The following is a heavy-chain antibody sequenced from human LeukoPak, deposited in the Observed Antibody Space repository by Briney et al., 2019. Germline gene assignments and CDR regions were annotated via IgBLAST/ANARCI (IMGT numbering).Heavy chain of an antibody. CDR3: ARVGYCSSTSCYNHYYYMDV. CDR2: IYYSGST. J-gene: IGHJ6*03. CDR1: GGSISSSSYY. Sequence: SETLSLTCTVSGGSISSSSYYWGWIRQPPGKGLEWIGTIYYSGSTYYNPSLKSRVTISVDTSKNQFSLKLSSVTAADTAVYYCARVGYCSSTSCYNHYYYMDVWGKGTTVTISS. V-gene: IGHV4-39*01. D-gene: IGHD2-2*02.